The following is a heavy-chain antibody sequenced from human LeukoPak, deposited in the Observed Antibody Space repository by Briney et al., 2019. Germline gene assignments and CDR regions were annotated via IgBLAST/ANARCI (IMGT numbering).Heavy chain of an antibody. D-gene: IGHD3-10*01. Sequence: PGRSLRLSCAASGFTFSSYAMHWVRQVTGKGLEWVSAIGVAGDTYYPDSVKGRFTISRENAKNSLYLQLNSLRAGDTALYYCVRGRYGSGSYEYWGQGTLVTVSS. CDR1: GFTFSSYA. CDR2: IGVAGDT. J-gene: IGHJ4*02. V-gene: IGHV3-13*01. CDR3: VRGRYGSGSYEY.